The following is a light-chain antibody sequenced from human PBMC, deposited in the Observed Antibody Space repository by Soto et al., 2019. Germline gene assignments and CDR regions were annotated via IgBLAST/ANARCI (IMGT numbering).Light chain of an antibody. CDR3: CSYAGSSTYG. CDR1: RSDVGSYNL. Sequence: QSALTQPASVSGSPGQSITISCTGTRSDVGSYNLVSWYQQHTGKAPKLMIYEGSKRPSGVSNRFSGSKSGNTASLTISGLQAEDEADYYCCSYAGSSTYGFGTGTKLTDL. CDR2: EGS. V-gene: IGLV2-23*01. J-gene: IGLJ1*01.